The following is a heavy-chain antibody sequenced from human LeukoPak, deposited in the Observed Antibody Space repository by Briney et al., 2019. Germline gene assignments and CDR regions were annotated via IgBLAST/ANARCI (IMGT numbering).Heavy chain of an antibody. CDR3: ARQPNRVFDY. D-gene: IGHD3-10*01. Sequence: SETLSLTCAVYGGSFSGHYWSWIRQPPGKGLEWIGEINHSGSTNYNPSLKSRVTISVDTSKNQFSLKLSSVTAADTAVYYCARQPNRVFDYWGQGTLVAVSS. V-gene: IGHV4-34*01. J-gene: IGHJ4*02. CDR1: GGSFSGHY. CDR2: INHSGST.